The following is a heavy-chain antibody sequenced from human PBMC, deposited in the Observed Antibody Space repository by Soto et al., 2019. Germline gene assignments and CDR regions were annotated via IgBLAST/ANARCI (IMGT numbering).Heavy chain of an antibody. CDR1: GDSVSSSYYY. Sequence: QVQLQESGPGLVKPSETLSLTCTVSGDSVSSSYYYWGWIRQPPGKGLEWIGRIFYSGSNYYNPSFKGRVTISVDTSKNQFALKLSSVTAADTAAYYCARRGSSRQIYHYGMDVWGPGTTVTVSS. CDR3: ARRGSSRQIYHYGMDV. D-gene: IGHD6-13*01. J-gene: IGHJ6*02. CDR2: IFYSGSN. V-gene: IGHV4-39*01.